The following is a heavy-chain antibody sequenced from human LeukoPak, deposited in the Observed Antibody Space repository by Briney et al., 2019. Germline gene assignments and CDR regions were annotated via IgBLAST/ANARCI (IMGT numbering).Heavy chain of an antibody. Sequence: ASVKLSCKASGYIFTSYGISWVRQAPGQGLEWMGWISTNKGNTNYAQRLQGRVTMTTDTSTSTDYMELRSLRSDDTAIYYCVRDIQWRFDPWGQGTLVTVSS. V-gene: IGHV1-18*01. CDR2: ISTNKGNT. D-gene: IGHD2-8*01. J-gene: IGHJ5*02. CDR3: VRDIQWRFDP. CDR1: GYIFTSYG.